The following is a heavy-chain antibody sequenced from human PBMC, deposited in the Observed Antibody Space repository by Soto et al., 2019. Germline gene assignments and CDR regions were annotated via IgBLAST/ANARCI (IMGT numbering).Heavy chain of an antibody. J-gene: IGHJ4*02. V-gene: IGHV1-18*01. D-gene: IGHD3-22*01. CDR1: GYTFTSYG. CDR2: ISAYNGNT. Sequence: GASVKVSCKASGYTFTSYGISWVRQAPGQGLEWMGWISAYNGNTNYAQKLQGRVTMTTDTSTSTAYMELRSLRSDDTAVYYCARHLTDDSSGYYYDFDYWGQGTLVTVSS. CDR3: ARHLTDDSSGYYYDFDY.